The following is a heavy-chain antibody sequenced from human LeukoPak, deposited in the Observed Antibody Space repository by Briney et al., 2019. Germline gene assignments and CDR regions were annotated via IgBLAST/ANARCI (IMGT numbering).Heavy chain of an antibody. J-gene: IGHJ4*02. V-gene: IGHV3-11*05. CDR3: ARGGNGYNYALEY. D-gene: IGHD5-24*01. Sequence: PGGSLRLSCAASGFTFSDYYMSWIRQAPGKGLEWVPYISSSSSYTNYADCVKGRFTISRDNAKNSLYLQMNSLRAEDTAIYYCARGGNGYNYALEYWGQGTLVSVSS. CDR2: ISSSSSYT. CDR1: GFTFSDYY.